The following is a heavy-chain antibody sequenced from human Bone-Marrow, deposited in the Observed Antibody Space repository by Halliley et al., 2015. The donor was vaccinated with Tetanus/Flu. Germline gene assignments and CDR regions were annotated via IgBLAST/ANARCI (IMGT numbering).Heavy chain of an antibody. D-gene: IGHD3-10*01. CDR3: ASTRDGSGTNYKYFDT. V-gene: IGHV4-30-4*01. J-gene: IGHJ4*02. Sequence: LRLSCAVSGASISSGGYFWSWIRQPTGKGLEWIGYIYDIGGTYFNPSLKSRASISVDSSKTQFSLNLNSVTAADTAVYYCASTRDGSGTNYKYFDTWGQGTLVSVSS. CDR1: GASISSGGYF. CDR2: IYDIGGT.